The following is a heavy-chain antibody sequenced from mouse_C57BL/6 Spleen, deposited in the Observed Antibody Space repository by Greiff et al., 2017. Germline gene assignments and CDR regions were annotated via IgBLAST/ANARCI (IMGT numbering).Heavy chain of an antibody. Sequence: QVQLQQPGAELVKPGASVKMSCKASGYTFTSYWITWVKQRPGQGLEWIGDIYPGSGSTNYNEKFKSKATLTVDTSSSTAYMQLSSLTSEDSAVYYCARGYYYGSSPYYFDYWGQGTTRTGSS. J-gene: IGHJ2*01. CDR3: ARGYYYGSSPYYFDY. CDR1: GYTFTSYW. V-gene: IGHV1-55*01. CDR2: IYPGSGST. D-gene: IGHD1-1*01.